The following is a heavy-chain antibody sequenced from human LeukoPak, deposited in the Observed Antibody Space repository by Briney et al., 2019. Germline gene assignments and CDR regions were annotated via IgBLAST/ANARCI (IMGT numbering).Heavy chain of an antibody. V-gene: IGHV4-30-2*01. CDR1: GDSISSGGYY. CDR3: ARLGMDYWYFDL. J-gene: IGHJ2*01. Sequence: SETLSLTRAVSGDSISSGGYYWGWIRQPPGKGLEWIGYIYHSGSTYYNPSLKSRVTISVDRSKNQFSLKLSSVTAADTAVYYCARLGMDYWYFDLWGRGTLVTVSS. D-gene: IGHD1-14*01. CDR2: IYHSGST.